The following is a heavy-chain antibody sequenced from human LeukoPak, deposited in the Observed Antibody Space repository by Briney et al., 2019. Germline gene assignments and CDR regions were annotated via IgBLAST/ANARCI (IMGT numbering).Heavy chain of an antibody. J-gene: IGHJ4*02. D-gene: IGHD3-10*01. V-gene: IGHV3-48*04. CDR2: ISSRSRTI. Sequence: PGGSLRLSCAASGFTFSSYSMNWVRQAPGKGLEWVSYISSRSRTIYYADSVKGRFTISRDNAKNSLYLQMNSLRAEDTAVYYCASSPYYGSGSYSYWGQGTLVTVSS. CDR1: GFTFSSYS. CDR3: ASSPYYGSGSYSY.